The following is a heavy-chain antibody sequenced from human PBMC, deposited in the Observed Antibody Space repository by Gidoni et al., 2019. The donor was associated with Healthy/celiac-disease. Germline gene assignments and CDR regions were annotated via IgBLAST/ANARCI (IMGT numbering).Heavy chain of an antibody. CDR1: GFTFSSYA. D-gene: IGHD2-2*01. J-gene: IGHJ6*03. CDR3: AKAMPGYCTSTSCYVERMDV. V-gene: IGHV3-30-3*01. Sequence: QVQLVESGGGVVQHGRSLRLSCAASGFTFSSYAMHWVRQAPGKGLEWVAVISYDETNKYYADSVKGRFTISRDNSRNTLYLQMNSLRAEDTAVYYCAKAMPGYCTSTSCYVERMDVWGKGTTVTVSS. CDR2: ISYDETNK.